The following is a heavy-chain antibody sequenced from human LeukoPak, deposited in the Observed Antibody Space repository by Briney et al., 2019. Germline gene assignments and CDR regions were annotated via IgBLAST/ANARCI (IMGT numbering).Heavy chain of an antibody. CDR1: GGTFSSYA. V-gene: IGHV1-69*13. CDR3: ARDRGLGVDY. J-gene: IGHJ4*02. CDR2: IIPIFGTA. Sequence: ASVKASCKASGGTFSSYAISWVRQAPGQGLEWMGGIIPIFGTANYAQKFQGRVTITADESTSTAYMELSSLRSEDTAVYYCARDRGLGVDYWGQGTLVTVSS.